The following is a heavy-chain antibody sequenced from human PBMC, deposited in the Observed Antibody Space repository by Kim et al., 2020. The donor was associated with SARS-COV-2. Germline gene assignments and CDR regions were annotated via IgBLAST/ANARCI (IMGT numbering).Heavy chain of an antibody. CDR3: AHRVPSGWYGDWFDP. J-gene: IGHJ5*02. V-gene: IGHV2-5*02. CDR2: IYWDDDK. CDR1: GFSLSTSGVG. Sequence: SGPTLVNPTQTLTLTCTFSGFSLSTSGVGVGWIRQPPGKALEWLALIYWDDDKRYSPSLKSRLTITKDTSKNQVVLTMTNMDPVDTATYYCAHRVPSGWYGDWFDPWGQGTLGTVSS. D-gene: IGHD6-19*01.